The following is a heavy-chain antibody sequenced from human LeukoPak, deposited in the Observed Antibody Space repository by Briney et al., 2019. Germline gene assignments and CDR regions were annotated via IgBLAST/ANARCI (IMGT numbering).Heavy chain of an antibody. CDR3: ARVKIGRYCSSTSYPGYYYGMDV. V-gene: IGHV4-34*01. CDR2: INHSGST. J-gene: IGHJ6*02. Sequence: PSETLSLTCAVYGGSFSGYYWSWIRQPPGKGLEWIGEINHSGSTNYNPSLKSRVTISVDTSKNQFSLKLSSVTAADTAVYYCARVKIGRYCSSTSYPGYYYGMDVWGQGTTVTVSS. CDR1: GGSFSGYY. D-gene: IGHD2-2*01.